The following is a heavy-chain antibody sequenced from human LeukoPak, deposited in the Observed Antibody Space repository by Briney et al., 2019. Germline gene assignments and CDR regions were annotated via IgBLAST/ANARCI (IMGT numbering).Heavy chain of an antibody. J-gene: IGHJ6*03. CDR3: AGGERYFTTGMDV. CDR2: ISAYNSNT. Sequence: ASVKVSCKASGYTFTSYGISWVRQAPGQGLEWMGWISAYNSNTNYAQKLQGRVTMTTDTSTSTAYMELGSLRSDDTAVYYCAGGERYFTTGMDVWGKGTTVTVSS. D-gene: IGHD1-14*01. CDR1: GYTFTSYG. V-gene: IGHV1-18*01.